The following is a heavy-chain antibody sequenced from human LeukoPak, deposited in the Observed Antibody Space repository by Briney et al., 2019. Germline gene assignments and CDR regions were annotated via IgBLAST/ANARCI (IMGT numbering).Heavy chain of an antibody. D-gene: IGHD3-22*01. Sequence: PSETLSLTCTVSGGSISSSSYYWGWIRQPPGKGLEWIGSIYYSGSTYYNPSLKSRVTISVDTSKNQFSLKLSSVTAADTAVYYCASVLDSSGYYYQTHFDYWGQGTLVTVSS. CDR1: GGSISSSSYY. CDR2: IYYSGST. V-gene: IGHV4-39*07. J-gene: IGHJ4*02. CDR3: ASVLDSSGYYYQTHFDY.